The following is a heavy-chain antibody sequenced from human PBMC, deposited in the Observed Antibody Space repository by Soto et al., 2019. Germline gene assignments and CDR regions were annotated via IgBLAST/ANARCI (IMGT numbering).Heavy chain of an antibody. V-gene: IGHV4-30-4*01. D-gene: IGHD6-13*01. CDR2: IYYSGST. CDR1: GGSSSNGDYY. Sequence: SETLSLTCTVSGGSSSNGDYYWSWIRQPPGKGLEWIGYIYYSGSTYYDPSLKSRVTISVDTSKNQFSLKLSSVTAADTAVYYCARDLVAAAGTSLYYYYGMDVWGQGTTVTVSS. J-gene: IGHJ6*02. CDR3: ARDLVAAAGTSLYYYYGMDV.